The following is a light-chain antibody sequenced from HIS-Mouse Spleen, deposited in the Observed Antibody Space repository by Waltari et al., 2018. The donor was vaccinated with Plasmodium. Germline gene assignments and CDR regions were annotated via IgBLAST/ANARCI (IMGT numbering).Light chain of an antibody. CDR2: GAS. J-gene: IGKJ2*01. CDR3: QQYGSSYT. CDR1: QSVSSSY. V-gene: IGKV3-20*01. Sequence: IVLTQSQGTLSLSPGERATLSCRASQSVSSSYLAWYQQKPGQAPRLLIYGASSRATGIPDRFSGSGSGTDFTLTISRLEPEDFAVYYCQQYGSSYTFGQGTKLEIK.